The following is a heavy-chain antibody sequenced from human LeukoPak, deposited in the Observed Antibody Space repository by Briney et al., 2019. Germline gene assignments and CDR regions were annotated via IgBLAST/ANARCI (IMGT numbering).Heavy chain of an antibody. V-gene: IGHV1-69*06. CDR1: GGTFTSYA. Sequence: SVKVSCKASGGTFTSYAISWVRQAPGQGLEWMGGIITIFGTANYAQKFQGRVTITADKSTRPAYMELSSLRSEDTAVYYCARVEPYCGGDCYSADNWFDPWGQGTLVTVSS. CDR3: ARVEPYCGGDCYSADNWFDP. D-gene: IGHD2-21*02. J-gene: IGHJ5*02. CDR2: IITIFGTA.